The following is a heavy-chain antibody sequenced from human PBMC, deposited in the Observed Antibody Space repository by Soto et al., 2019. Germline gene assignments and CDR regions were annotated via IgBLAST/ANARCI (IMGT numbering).Heavy chain of an antibody. D-gene: IGHD3-3*01. J-gene: IGHJ3*02. CDR1: GYPVTAYY. CDR2: INPATGAA. CDR3: ARGGGVGVAGSAAFDM. Sequence: QLHLVQSGAVVKKPGASVTVSCSASGYPVTAYYMHWVRQAPGRGLEWMGGINPATGAAKYTQTFQGRVHMTRDTATSTGFMELSGPTSEDTAVFYWARGGGVGVAGSAAFDMWGQGTLVTVSS. V-gene: IGHV1-2*02.